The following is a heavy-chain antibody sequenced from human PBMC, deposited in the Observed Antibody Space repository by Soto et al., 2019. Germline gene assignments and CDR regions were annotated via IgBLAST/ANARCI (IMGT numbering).Heavy chain of an antibody. CDR2: MNSDGSST. CDR1: GLSFGHYG. V-gene: IGHV3-74*01. J-gene: IGHJ4*02. CDR3: AKGEVDY. Sequence: GGSLRLGSAAWGLSFGHYGVNWVRQAPGKGLEWVSRMNSDGSSTNYADSVKGRFTVSGDNAKSTLYLQMNSLRGGDTAVVDCAKGEVDYWVQVTLVTVS.